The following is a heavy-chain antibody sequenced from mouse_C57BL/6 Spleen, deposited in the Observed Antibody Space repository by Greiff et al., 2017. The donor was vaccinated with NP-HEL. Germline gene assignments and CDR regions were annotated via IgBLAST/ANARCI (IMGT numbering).Heavy chain of an antibody. CDR1: GYAFSSSW. V-gene: IGHV1-82*01. CDR2: IYPGDGDT. CDR3: ARFGPAWFAY. Sequence: VKLQESGPELVKPGASVKISCKASGYAFSSSWMNWVKQRPGKGLEWIGRIYPGDGDTNYNGKFKGKATLTADKSSSTAYMQLSSLTSEDSAVYFCARFGPAWFAYWGQGTLVTVSA. J-gene: IGHJ3*01.